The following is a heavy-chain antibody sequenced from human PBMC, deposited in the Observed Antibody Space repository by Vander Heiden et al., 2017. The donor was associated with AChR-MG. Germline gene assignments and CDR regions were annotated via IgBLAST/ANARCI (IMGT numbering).Heavy chain of an antibody. D-gene: IGHD2-21*02. CDR1: GFSLSTSGVG. CDR3: AHNCGGDCDDAFDI. V-gene: IGHV2-5*02. CDR2: IYWDDDK. Sequence: QITLKESGPTLVKPTQTLTLTCTFSGFSLSTSGVGVGWIRQPPGKALEWLALIYWDDDKRYSPSLKSRLTITKDTSKNQVVLTMTNMDPVDTATYYCAHNCGGDCDDAFDIWGQGTMVTVSS. J-gene: IGHJ3*02.